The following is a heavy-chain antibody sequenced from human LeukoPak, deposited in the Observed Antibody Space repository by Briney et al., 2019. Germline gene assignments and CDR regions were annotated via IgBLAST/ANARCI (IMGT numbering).Heavy chain of an antibody. CDR2: INHSGST. CDR1: GGSFSGYY. V-gene: IGHV4-34*01. CDR3: ARQPLYSSGWYGY. J-gene: IGHJ4*02. Sequence: SETLSLTCAVYGGSFSGYYWSWIRQPPGKGLEWIGEINHSGSTNYNPSLKSRVTISVDTSKNQFSLKLSSVTAADTAVYYCARQPLYSSGWYGYWGQGTLVTVSS. D-gene: IGHD6-19*01.